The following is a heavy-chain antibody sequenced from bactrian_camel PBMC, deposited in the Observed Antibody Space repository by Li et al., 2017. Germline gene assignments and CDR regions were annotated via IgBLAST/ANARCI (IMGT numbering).Heavy chain of an antibody. Sequence: SGYTASTRYLAWFRQLTGKEREGLAGIWAGGRSTFYADSVKGRFTISGDGSKNNVYLQMNNLKPEDTAMYYCAASTRSTWNLNPSNYDSWGQGTQVTVS. J-gene: IGHJ6*01. D-gene: IGHD3*01. CDR1: GYTASTRY. V-gene: IGHV3S40*01. CDR3: AASTRSTWNLNPSNYDS. CDR2: IWAGGRST.